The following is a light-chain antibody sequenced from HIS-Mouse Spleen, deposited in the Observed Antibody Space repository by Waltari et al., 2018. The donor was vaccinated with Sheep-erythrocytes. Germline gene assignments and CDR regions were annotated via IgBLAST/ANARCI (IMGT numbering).Light chain of an antibody. J-gene: IGKJ3*01. Sequence: DIVMTQSPLSLPVTPGAPASISFRSSQSLLHSNGYNYLDWYLQKPGQSPQLLIYLDTNRACGVPDRFSGSGSGTDFTLKISRVEAEDVGVYYCMQALQTPIFTFGPGTKVDIK. CDR1: QSLLHSNGYNY. CDR2: LDT. V-gene: IGKV2-28*01. CDR3: MQALQTPIFT.